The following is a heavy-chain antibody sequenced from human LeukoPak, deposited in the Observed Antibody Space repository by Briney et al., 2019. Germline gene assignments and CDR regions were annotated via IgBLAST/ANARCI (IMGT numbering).Heavy chain of an antibody. CDR1: GGSLSRYN. CDR3: ARDRDTAMVTWFDY. V-gene: IGHV4-4*07. CDR2: FYTSGST. J-gene: IGHJ4*02. D-gene: IGHD5-18*01. Sequence: SETLSLTCTVSGGSLSRYNWNWIRQPAGKGLEWIGRFYTSGSTKYNPSLKSRLTMSVDTSKNQFSLKLSSVTAADTAVYHCARDRDTAMVTWFDYWGQGTLVTVTS.